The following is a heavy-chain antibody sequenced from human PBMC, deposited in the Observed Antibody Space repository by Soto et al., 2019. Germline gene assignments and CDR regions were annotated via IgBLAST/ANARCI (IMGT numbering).Heavy chain of an antibody. Sequence: LRLSCAASGFPFSSYVMSWVRQGPGKGLEWVSGISGGGSNTFYADYVKGRFTISRDNSKNTLLLQMNSLGAEDTAVYYCAKDSNKYSSSLRGRYFDYWGQGIGVTVSS. J-gene: IGHJ4*02. CDR3: AKDSNKYSSSLRGRYFDY. CDR1: GFPFSSYV. CDR2: ISGGGSNT. D-gene: IGHD4-4*01. V-gene: IGHV3-23*01.